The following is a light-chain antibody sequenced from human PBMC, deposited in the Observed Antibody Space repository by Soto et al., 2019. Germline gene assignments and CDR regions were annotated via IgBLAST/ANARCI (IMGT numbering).Light chain of an antibody. CDR1: SSDVGGYNY. Sequence: QSALTQPPSASGSPGQSVTISCTGTSSDVGGYNYVSWYQQHPGKAPKLLMFRVTERPSGVPDRFSGSKSGNTASLTVSGLQAEDEADYCSCAYAGINTVIFGGGTKVTVL. CDR3: CAYAGINTVI. CDR2: RVT. V-gene: IGLV2-8*01. J-gene: IGLJ2*01.